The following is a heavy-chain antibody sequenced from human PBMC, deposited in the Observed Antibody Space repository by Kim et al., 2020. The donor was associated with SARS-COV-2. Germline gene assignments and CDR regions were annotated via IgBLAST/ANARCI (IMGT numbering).Heavy chain of an antibody. V-gene: IGHV4-39*01. D-gene: IGHD4-17*01. Sequence: SETLSLTCTVSGGSIGSSSYYWGWIRQPPGKGLEWIGSIYYSGSTYYNPSLKSRVTISVDTSKNQFSLKLSSVTAADTAVYYCARGYGDYVDDGAFVICGQGTMVTVSS. CDR2: IYYSGST. CDR3: ARGYGDYVDDGAFVI. CDR1: GGSIGSSSYY. J-gene: IGHJ3*02.